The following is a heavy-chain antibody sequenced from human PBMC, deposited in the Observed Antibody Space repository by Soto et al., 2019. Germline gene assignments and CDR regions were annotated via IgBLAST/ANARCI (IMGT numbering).Heavy chain of an antibody. CDR3: ARAGVRGMDV. CDR2: MNPNSANT. Sequence: QVQLVQSGAEVKKPGASVKVSCKASGYTFTSYDINWVRQATGQGLEWLGWMNPNSANTGYAQKFQGRGTMTRNTSISPAYMGLRRLRSGDTAVFYCARAGVRGMDVWGQGTTVTVSS. J-gene: IGHJ6*02. V-gene: IGHV1-8*01. D-gene: IGHD3-10*01. CDR1: GYTFTSYD.